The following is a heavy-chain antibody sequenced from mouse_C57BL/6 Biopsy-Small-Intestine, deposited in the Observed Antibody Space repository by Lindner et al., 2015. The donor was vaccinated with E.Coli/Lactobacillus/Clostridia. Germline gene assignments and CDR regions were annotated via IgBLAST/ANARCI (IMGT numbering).Heavy chain of an antibody. CDR3: TITTVDY. V-gene: IGHV14-4*01. Sequence: VQLQESGAELVRPGASVKSSCTASGFNIKDDYMHWVKQRPEQGLEWIGWIDPENGDTEYASKFQGKATITADTSSNTAYLQLSSLTSEDTAVYYCTITTVDYWGQGTTLTVSS. J-gene: IGHJ2*01. CDR1: GFNIKDDY. D-gene: IGHD1-1*01. CDR2: IDPENGDT.